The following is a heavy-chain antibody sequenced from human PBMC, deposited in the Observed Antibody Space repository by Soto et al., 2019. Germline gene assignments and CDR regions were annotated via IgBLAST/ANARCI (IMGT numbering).Heavy chain of an antibody. J-gene: IGHJ6*02. D-gene: IGHD2-2*01. Sequence: LGESLKISCKGSGYSFTSYWISWVRQMPGKGLEWMGRIDPSDSYTNYSPSFQGHVTIPADKSISTAYLQWSSLKASDTAMYYCAAPKQLSMGYYYGMDVWGQGTTVTVSS. CDR3: AAPKQLSMGYYYGMDV. CDR1: GYSFTSYW. CDR2: IDPSDSYT. V-gene: IGHV5-10-1*01.